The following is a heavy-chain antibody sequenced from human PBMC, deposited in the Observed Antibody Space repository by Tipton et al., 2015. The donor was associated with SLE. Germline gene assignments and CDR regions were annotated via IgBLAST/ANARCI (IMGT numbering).Heavy chain of an antibody. D-gene: IGHD6-19*01. Sequence: QLVQSGAEVKKPGASVKVSCKASGYTFTSYGISWVRQAPGQGLEWMGCISAYKGNTNYAQKLKGIVTMTTDTSTSTAFMDLRSLRSDGAAFYYCARADSSDDSFDFWGQGTMVSGSS. CDR2: ISAYKGNT. CDR1: GYTFTSYG. V-gene: IGHV1-18*01. CDR3: ARADSSDDSFDF. J-gene: IGHJ3*01.